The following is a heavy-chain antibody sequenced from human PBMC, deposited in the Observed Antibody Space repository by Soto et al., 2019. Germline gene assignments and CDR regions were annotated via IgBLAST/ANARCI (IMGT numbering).Heavy chain of an antibody. Sequence: GESLKISCKGSGYSFTSYWIGRVRQMPGKGLECMGIIYPGDSDTRYSPSFQGQVTISADKSISTAYLQWSSLKASDTAMYYCAGGGVRGVITRTRDYYGMDVGGQGTMVTVSS. J-gene: IGHJ6*02. CDR1: GYSFTSYW. V-gene: IGHV5-51*01. CDR2: IYPGDSDT. D-gene: IGHD3-10*01. CDR3: AGGGVRGVITRTRDYYGMDV.